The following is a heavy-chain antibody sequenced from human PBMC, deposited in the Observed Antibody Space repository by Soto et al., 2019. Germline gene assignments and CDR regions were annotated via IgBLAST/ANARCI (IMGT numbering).Heavy chain of an antibody. CDR2: IIPIFGTA. CDR1: GGTFSSYA. V-gene: IGHV1-69*13. CDR3: AKDRFSDFWSGYVEPYYYYGIDV. J-gene: IGHJ6*02. D-gene: IGHD3-3*01. Sequence: VASVKVSCKASGGTFSSYAISWVRQAPGQGLEWMGGIIPIFGTANYAQKFQGRVTITADESTSTAYMELSSLRSEDTAVYYCAKDRFSDFWSGYVEPYYYYGIDVWGQGTMVTVSS.